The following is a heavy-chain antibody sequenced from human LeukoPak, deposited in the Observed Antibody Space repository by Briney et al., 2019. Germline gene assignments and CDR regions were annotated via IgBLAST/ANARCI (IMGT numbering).Heavy chain of an antibody. CDR3: CGDQLGDAFDI. Sequence: SETLSLTCTVSVGSISSCYWRWVRQPAGKGLEWSVRIYTSGNTNYNTSLNSRVTMSVDTSKNQFSLKLSSVTASDTSMYYVCGDQLGDAFDIWGQGTMATVSS. CDR1: VGSISSCY. CDR2: IYTSGNT. D-gene: IGHD7-27*01. J-gene: IGHJ3*02. V-gene: IGHV4-4*07.